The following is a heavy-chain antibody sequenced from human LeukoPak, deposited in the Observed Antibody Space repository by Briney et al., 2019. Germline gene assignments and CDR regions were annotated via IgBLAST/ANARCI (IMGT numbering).Heavy chain of an antibody. Sequence: SETLSLTCTVSGGSISSSSYYWGWIRQPPGKGVGWIGSIYYNGSTYYNPSLKSRVTISVDTSKNQFSLKLSSVTAADAAVYYCARLEERLGYYFDYWGQGTLVTVSS. V-gene: IGHV4-39*01. CDR3: ARLEERLGYYFDY. CDR2: IYYNGST. CDR1: GGSISSSSYY. D-gene: IGHD5-24*01. J-gene: IGHJ4*02.